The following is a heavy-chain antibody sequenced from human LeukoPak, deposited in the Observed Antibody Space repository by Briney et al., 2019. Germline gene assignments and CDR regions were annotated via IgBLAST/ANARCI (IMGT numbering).Heavy chain of an antibody. CDR3: DKGSIGEYYGSGMFFGY. CDR1: GFTFSSYA. V-gene: IGHV3-23*01. CDR2: ISGSGGST. J-gene: IGHJ4*02. Sequence: PGGSLRLSCAASGFTFSSYAMSWVRQAPGKGLEWVSAISGSGGSTYYADSVKGRFTISRDNSKNTLYLQMNSLRAEDTAVYYCDKGSIGEYYGSGMFFGYWGQGTLVTVSS. D-gene: IGHD3-10*01.